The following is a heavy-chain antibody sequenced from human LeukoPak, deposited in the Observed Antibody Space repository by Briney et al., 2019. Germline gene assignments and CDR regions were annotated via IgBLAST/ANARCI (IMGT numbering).Heavy chain of an antibody. D-gene: IGHD2-2*01. Sequence: PGGSLRLSCAASGFTFSSYAMSWVRQAPGKGLEWVSAISGSGGSTYYADSVKGRFTISRDNSKSTLYLQMNSLRAEDTAVYYCAKSPSDIVVVPAAPNDYWGQGTLVTVSS. CDR3: AKSPSDIVVVPAAPNDY. CDR2: ISGSGGST. CDR1: GFTFSSYA. J-gene: IGHJ4*02. V-gene: IGHV3-23*01.